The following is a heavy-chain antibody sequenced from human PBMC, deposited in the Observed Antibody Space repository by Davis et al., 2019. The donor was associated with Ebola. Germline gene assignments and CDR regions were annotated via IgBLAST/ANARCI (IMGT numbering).Heavy chain of an antibody. J-gene: IGHJ3*02. CDR1: GYTFTGYS. Sequence: AASVKVSCKASGYTFTGYSMHWVRQAPGQGLEWMGWINPNSGGTNYAQKFQGRVTMTRDTSISTAYMELSRLRSEDTAVYYCQQLSSMVGAFDIWGQGTMVTVSS. CDR3: QQLSSMVGAFDI. D-gene: IGHD6-13*01. CDR2: INPNSGGT. V-gene: IGHV1-2*02.